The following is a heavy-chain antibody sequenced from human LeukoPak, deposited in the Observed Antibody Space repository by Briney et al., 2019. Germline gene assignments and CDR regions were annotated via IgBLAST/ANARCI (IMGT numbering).Heavy chain of an antibody. Sequence: AGGSLRLSCAASGFTFYIYAMSWVRQAPGKGLEWVSAISGSGDSTYYADSVKGRFTISRDNSENTLYLQMNSLRAEDTAVYYCAKDMNLPITRIVGGMDVWGQGTTVTVSS. CDR3: AKDMNLPITRIVGGMDV. CDR2: ISGSGDST. J-gene: IGHJ6*02. D-gene: IGHD3-22*01. CDR1: GFTFYIYA. V-gene: IGHV3-23*01.